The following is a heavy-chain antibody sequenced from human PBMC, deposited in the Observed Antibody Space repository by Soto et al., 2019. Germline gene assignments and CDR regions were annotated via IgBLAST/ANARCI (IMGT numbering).Heavy chain of an antibody. CDR3: ARRVLVPAAGALYYYYGMDV. V-gene: IGHV4-39*01. CDR1: GGSISRSSYY. D-gene: IGHD2-2*01. Sequence: SETLSLPCTVSGGSISRSSYYWGCIRQPPGKGLEWIGSIYCSGSTSYNPSLKSRVTISVDTSKNQFSLKLSSVTAADTAVYYCARRVLVPAAGALYYYYGMDVWGQGTTVT. CDR2: IYCSGST. J-gene: IGHJ6*02.